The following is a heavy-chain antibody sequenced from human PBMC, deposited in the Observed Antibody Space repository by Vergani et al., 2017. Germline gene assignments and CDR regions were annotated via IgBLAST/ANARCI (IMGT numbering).Heavy chain of an antibody. J-gene: IGHJ3*02. CDR2: IHHSGST. V-gene: IGHV4-59*01. CDR3: GRDTFHVDSENYEEVFDS. Sequence: QVQLQESGPGLVKPSETLSLTCTVSGRSITNNFWSWIRRPPGKGLEWIGYIHHSGSTNSKSSLLSRVSISIDTTKSSFSLGLSSVTTADTAMYYCGRDTFHVDSENYEEVFDSWGQGTMVTVSS. CDR1: GRSITNNF. D-gene: IGHD3-16*01.